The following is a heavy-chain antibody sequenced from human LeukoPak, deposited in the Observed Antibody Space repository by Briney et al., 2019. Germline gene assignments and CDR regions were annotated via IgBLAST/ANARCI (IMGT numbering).Heavy chain of an antibody. CDR3: AKDGATYYDFWSGYMDV. J-gene: IGHJ6*02. CDR1: GFTFSSYG. D-gene: IGHD3-3*01. V-gene: IGHV3-30*18. CDR2: ISYDGTKK. Sequence: PGGSLRLSCVASGFTFSSYGMHWVRQAPGKGLEWVAVISYDGTKKYYADSVKGRFTISRDNSKNTLYLHMNSLRAEDTAVYYCAKDGATYYDFWSGYMDVWGQGTTVTVSS.